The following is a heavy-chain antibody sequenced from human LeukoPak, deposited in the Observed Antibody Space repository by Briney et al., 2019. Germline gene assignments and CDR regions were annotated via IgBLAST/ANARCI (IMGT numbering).Heavy chain of an antibody. J-gene: IGHJ4*02. Sequence: GGSLRLSCVASEFTFSSYSMTWVRQGPERGLEWVSAISSSGASTYYADSVKGRFTIARDNSKNTVYLQMNSLRTEDTALYYCARGWNGEYWGQGTLVTVSS. CDR1: EFTFSSYS. CDR3: ARGWNGEY. CDR2: ISSSGAST. V-gene: IGHV3-23*01. D-gene: IGHD1-1*01.